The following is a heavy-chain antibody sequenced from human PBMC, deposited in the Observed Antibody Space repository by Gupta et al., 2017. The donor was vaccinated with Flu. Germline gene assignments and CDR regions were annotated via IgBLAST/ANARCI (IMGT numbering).Heavy chain of an antibody. D-gene: IGHD4-17*01. Sequence: SIISNPYYWGWIRQPPGKGLEWIGTIFYSGSTYYNPSLKSRVTISVDTSKNQLYLKLSSVTAADTAVYYCAIQKTTVTDYWGQGNLVIVSS. CDR1: SIISNPYY. V-gene: IGHV4-39*01. CDR3: AIQKTTVTDY. CDR2: IFYSGST. J-gene: IGHJ4*02.